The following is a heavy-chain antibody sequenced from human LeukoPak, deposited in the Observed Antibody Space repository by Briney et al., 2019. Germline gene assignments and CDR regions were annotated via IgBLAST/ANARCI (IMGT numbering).Heavy chain of an antibody. CDR3: ARRVAVAGTYYYYFDY. Sequence: GESLKISCKGSGYSFTSYWIGWVRQMPGKGLEWMGIIYPGDSDTRYSPSFQGQVTISADKSISTAYLQWSSLKASDTAMYYCARRVAVAGTYYYYFDYWGQGTLVTVSS. CDR2: IYPGDSDT. D-gene: IGHD6-19*01. J-gene: IGHJ4*02. V-gene: IGHV5-51*01. CDR1: GYSFTSYW.